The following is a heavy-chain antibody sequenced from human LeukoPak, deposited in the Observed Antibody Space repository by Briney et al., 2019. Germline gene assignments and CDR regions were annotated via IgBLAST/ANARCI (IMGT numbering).Heavy chain of an antibody. J-gene: IGHJ4*02. CDR1: GYTFTSYY. CDR3: AREFYSREFDY. D-gene: IGHD6-13*01. Sequence: ASGKVCCYASGYTFTSYYMHWVRHAPGQGLEWMGIINPSGGSTSYAQKFHGRVTMTRDTSTTTVYMERSSLSAEDTAVYFCAREFYSREFDYWGQGTLVTVSS. CDR2: INPSGGST. V-gene: IGHV1-46*01.